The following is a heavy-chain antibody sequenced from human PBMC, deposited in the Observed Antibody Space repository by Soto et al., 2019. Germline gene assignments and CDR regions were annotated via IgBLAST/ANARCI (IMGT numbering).Heavy chain of an antibody. Sequence: QVQLVQSGAEVKKPGSSVKVSCKASGGTFSSYAISWVRQAPGQGLEWMGGIIPIFGTANYAQKFQGRVTITADESTSTAYMELSSLRSEDTAVYYCARAPITYYYDSSGYYWFDPWGQGTLVTVSS. CDR3: ARAPITYYYDSSGYYWFDP. J-gene: IGHJ5*02. CDR2: IIPIFGTA. V-gene: IGHV1-69*01. CDR1: GGTFSSYA. D-gene: IGHD3-22*01.